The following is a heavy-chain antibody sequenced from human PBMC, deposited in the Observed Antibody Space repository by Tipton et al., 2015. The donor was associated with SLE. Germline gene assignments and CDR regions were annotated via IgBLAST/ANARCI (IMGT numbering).Heavy chain of an antibody. CDR3: AREMVQGVIS. CDR2: IYYSGST. V-gene: IGHV4-59*01. Sequence: TLSLTCTVSGGSISSYYWSWIRQPPGKGLEWIGYIYYSGSTNYNPSLKSRVTISVDTSKNQFSLKLSSVTAADTAVYYCAREMVQGVISWGQGTLVTVSS. D-gene: IGHD3-10*01. J-gene: IGHJ4*02. CDR1: GGSISSYY.